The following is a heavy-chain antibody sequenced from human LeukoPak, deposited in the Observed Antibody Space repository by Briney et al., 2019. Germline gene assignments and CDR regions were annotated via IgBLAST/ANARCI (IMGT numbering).Heavy chain of an antibody. V-gene: IGHV4-59*01. CDR3: ARGAAMIVVGGAFDI. Sequence: SETLSLTCTVSGGAISSYYWSWIRQPPGKGLEWIGYIYDSGSTNYNPSLKSRVTISVDTSKNQFSLKLSSVTAADTAVYYCARGAAMIVVGGAFDIWGQGTMVTVSS. D-gene: IGHD3-22*01. CDR2: IYDSGST. CDR1: GGAISSYY. J-gene: IGHJ3*02.